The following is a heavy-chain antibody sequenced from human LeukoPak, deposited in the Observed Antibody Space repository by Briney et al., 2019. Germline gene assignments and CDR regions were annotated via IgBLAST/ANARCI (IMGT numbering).Heavy chain of an antibody. CDR2: ISSSSGTI. CDR3: ARVGYDFWSGYLPDY. D-gene: IGHD3-3*01. CDR1: GFTFCGYS. J-gene: IGHJ4*02. Sequence: GGSLRLSCAASGFTFCGYSMNWVRQGPGQGLEWVSYISSSSGTISYADPVKGRFTIYRYNAKNSLYLQMNSQRAEDTAVYYCARVGYDFWSGYLPDYWGQGTLVTVSS. V-gene: IGHV3-48*01.